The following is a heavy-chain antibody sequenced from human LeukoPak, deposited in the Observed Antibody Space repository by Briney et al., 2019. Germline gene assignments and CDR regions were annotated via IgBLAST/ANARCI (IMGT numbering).Heavy chain of an antibody. V-gene: IGHV3-49*04. J-gene: IGHJ4*02. CDR2: IRSKAYGGTT. Sequence: PGGSLRLSCTASGFTFVDYAMSWVRQAPGKGLEWVGFIRSKAYGGTTEYAASVKGRFTISRDDSKSIAYLQMNSLKTEDTAVYYCTRDRVELTGYYSAFDYWGQGTLVTVSS. D-gene: IGHD3-9*01. CDR1: GFTFVDYA. CDR3: TRDRVELTGYYSAFDY.